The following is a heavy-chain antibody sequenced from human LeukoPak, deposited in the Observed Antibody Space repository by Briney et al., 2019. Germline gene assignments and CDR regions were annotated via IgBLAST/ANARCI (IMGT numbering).Heavy chain of an antibody. CDR2: IRSKAYGGTT. V-gene: IGHV3-49*03. Sequence: GGSLRLSCTASGFTFGDYAMSWFRQAPGKGLEWVGFIRSKAYGGTTEYAASVKGRFTISRDDSKSIAYLQMNSLKTEDTAVYYCTRDRRGYSYVHFDYWGQGTLVTVSS. J-gene: IGHJ4*02. CDR3: TRDRRGYSYVHFDY. D-gene: IGHD5-18*01. CDR1: GFTFGDYA.